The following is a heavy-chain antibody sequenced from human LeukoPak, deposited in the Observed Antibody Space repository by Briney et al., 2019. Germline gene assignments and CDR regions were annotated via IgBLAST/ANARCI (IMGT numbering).Heavy chain of an antibody. V-gene: IGHV4-59*01. J-gene: IGHJ4*02. CDR1: GGSISSYY. D-gene: IGHD4-17*01. CDR3: ARGPNYGDYDHLDY. Sequence: PSETLSLTCTVSGGSISSYYWSWIRQPPGKGLEWIGYIYYSGSTNYNPSLKSRVTISVDTSKNQLSLKLSSVTAADTAVYYCARGPNYGDYDHLDYWGQGTLVTVSS. CDR2: IYYSGST.